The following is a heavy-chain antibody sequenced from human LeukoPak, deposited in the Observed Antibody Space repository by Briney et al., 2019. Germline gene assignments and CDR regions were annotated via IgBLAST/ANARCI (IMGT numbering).Heavy chain of an antibody. V-gene: IGHV3-30*02. CDR1: GFTFSTYS. J-gene: IGHJ4*02. CDR3: AKGDHD. CDR2: VRHDGSNK. Sequence: GGSLRLSCAASGFTFSTYSMNWVRQAPGKGLEWVAFVRHDGSNKNYADSVKGRFSISRDNSKNTLYLQMNSLRAEDTAVYYCAKGDHDWGQGTLVTVSS.